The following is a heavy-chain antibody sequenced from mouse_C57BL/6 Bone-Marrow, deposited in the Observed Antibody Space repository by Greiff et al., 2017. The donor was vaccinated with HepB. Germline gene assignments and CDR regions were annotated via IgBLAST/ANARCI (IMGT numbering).Heavy chain of an antibody. J-gene: IGHJ3*01. Sequence: VEPGASVKISCKASGYSFTGYYMNWVKQSPGKSLEWIGEINPSTGGTTYNQKFKAKATLTVDKSSSTAYMQLKSLTSEDSAVYYCARTHYYGSSYVAWFAYWGQGSLVTVSA. D-gene: IGHD1-1*01. CDR3: ARTHYYGSSYVAWFAY. CDR2: INPSTGGT. CDR1: GYSFTGYY. V-gene: IGHV1-42*01.